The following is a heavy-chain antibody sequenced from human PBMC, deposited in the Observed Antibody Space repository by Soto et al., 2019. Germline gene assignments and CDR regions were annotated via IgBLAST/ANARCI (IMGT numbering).Heavy chain of an antibody. CDR2: IIPIFGTA. J-gene: IGHJ6*02. CDR3: ARRAAAGTLYYYGRDV. V-gene: IGHV1-69*01. D-gene: IGHD6-13*01. Sequence: QVQLVQSGAEVKKPGSSVKVSCKASGGTFSSYAISWVRQAPGQGLEWMGGIIPIFGTANYAPKFQGRVTITADESTSTADMDLSSLRSEDTAVYYCARRAAAGTLYYYGRDVWGQGTTFTVSS. CDR1: GGTFSSYA.